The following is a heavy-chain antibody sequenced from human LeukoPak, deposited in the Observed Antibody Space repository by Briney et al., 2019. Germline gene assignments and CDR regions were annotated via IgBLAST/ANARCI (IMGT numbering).Heavy chain of an antibody. D-gene: IGHD1-7*01. CDR3: ARHNWNYARRAPDAFDI. CDR2: IYPADSDT. V-gene: IGHV5-51*01. J-gene: IGHJ3*02. CDR1: GYSFSNYW. Sequence: GESLKISCEGLGYSFSNYWIGWVRQMPGKRLEWMGIIYPADSDTRYSPSFQGQVTISADKSITSAYMQWIRLKASDTAMYYCARHNWNYARRAPDAFDIWGQGTMVTVSS.